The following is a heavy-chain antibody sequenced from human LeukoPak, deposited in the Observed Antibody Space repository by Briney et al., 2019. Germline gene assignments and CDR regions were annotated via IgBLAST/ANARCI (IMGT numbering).Heavy chain of an antibody. J-gene: IGHJ3*01. Sequence: GDSLRLSCAASGFTFSSFWMHWVRQAPGKGLVWVSRIDSDGSTTEYADTVKGRFTISRDNAKNTLYLQMNSLRSEDTAVYYCIRGWLPSDITKNWGQGTLVTVSS. V-gene: IGHV3-74*01. CDR1: GFTFSSFW. D-gene: IGHD3-10*01. CDR2: IDSDGSTT. CDR3: IRGWLPSDITKN.